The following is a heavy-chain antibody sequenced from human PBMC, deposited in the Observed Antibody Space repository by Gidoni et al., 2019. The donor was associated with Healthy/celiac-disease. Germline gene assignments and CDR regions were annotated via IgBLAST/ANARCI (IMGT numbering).Heavy chain of an antibody. CDR3: AKDPYYCGGDCYSDY. CDR2: ISGSGGST. CDR1: GFPFRSYA. D-gene: IGHD2-21*02. J-gene: IGHJ4*02. Sequence: EVQLLESGGGLVQPGGSLRLSCAASGFPFRSYAMSWVRQAPGTGLGWVSAISGSGGSTYYADSVKGRFTISRDNSKNTLYLQMNSLRAEDTAVYYCAKDPYYCGGDCYSDYWGQGTLVTVSS. V-gene: IGHV3-23*01.